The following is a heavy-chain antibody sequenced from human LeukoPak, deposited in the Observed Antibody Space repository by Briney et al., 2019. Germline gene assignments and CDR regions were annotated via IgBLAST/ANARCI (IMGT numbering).Heavy chain of an antibody. J-gene: IGHJ4*02. CDR2: IYADGGT. V-gene: IGHV3-66*01. Sequence: GGSLRLSCAASGFTVSNSYMTWVRQAPGKGLEWVSIIYADGGTYYADSLKGRFTISRDISKNTVFLQMNSLRAEDTAVYYCVRGPWDYWGQGTLVTVSS. CDR1: GFTVSNSY. CDR3: VRGPWDY.